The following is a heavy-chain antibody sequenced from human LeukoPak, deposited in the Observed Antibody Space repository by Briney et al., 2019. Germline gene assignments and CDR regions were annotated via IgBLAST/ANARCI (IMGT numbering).Heavy chain of an antibody. V-gene: IGHV4-30-4*08. J-gene: IGHJ5*02. CDR1: GGSISSGDYY. Sequence: TSQTLSLTCTVSGGSISSGDYYWSCIRQPPGKGLVWIGYIYYSGSTYYNPSLKSRVNISVDTSKNQFSLKLSSVTAADTAVYYCARVLKYSSSSNWFDPWGQGTLVTVSS. D-gene: IGHD6-6*01. CDR3: ARVLKYSSSSNWFDP. CDR2: IYYSGST.